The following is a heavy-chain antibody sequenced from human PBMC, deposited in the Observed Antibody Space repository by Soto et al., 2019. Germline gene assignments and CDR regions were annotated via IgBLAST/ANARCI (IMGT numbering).Heavy chain of an antibody. D-gene: IGHD3-10*01. CDR1: GVSISGGGFS. CDR3: ARIQFGEGFEY. J-gene: IGHJ4*02. V-gene: IGHV4-30-2*01. CDR2: ILHTGGT. Sequence: SETLSLTCAVSGVSISGGGFSWSWIRQPPGKGLEWIGYILHTGGTQYNPSLKSRVSMSVDKSKNQFSLHLTSVTAADTAVYYCARIQFGEGFEYWGQGALVTVSS.